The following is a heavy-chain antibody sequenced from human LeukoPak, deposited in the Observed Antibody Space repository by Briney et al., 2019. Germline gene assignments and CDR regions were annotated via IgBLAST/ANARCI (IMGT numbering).Heavy chain of an antibody. CDR1: GGSISGYY. V-gene: IGHV4-59*01. CDR2: ISYSGST. CDR3: ARDKSADY. J-gene: IGHJ4*02. Sequence: SETLSLTCTVSGGSISGYYWSWIRQPPGKGLEWVGYISYSGSTTYNPSLKSRVTISVDTSKNRFSLKLSSVTAADTAVYYCARDKSADYWGQGTLITVSS.